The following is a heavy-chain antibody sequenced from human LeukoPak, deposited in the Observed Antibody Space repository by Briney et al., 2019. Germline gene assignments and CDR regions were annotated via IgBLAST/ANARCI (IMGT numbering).Heavy chain of an antibody. D-gene: IGHD2/OR15-2a*01. J-gene: IGHJ4*02. CDR2: IYYSGTT. V-gene: IGHV4-59*08. CDR3: ARYYFGDNSNHYLHY. CDR1: GFSVNGIN. Sequence: SETLSLTCSGYGFSVNGINWGWHWQPPGKGLEYIGYIYYSGTTNYSPSLQSRVTISVDASKSQFSLKLSSATAADTAVYYCARYYFGDNSNHYLHYWGQGTLVTVSS.